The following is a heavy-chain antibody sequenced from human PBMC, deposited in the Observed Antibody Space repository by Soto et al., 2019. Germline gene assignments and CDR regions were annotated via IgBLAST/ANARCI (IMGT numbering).Heavy chain of an antibody. D-gene: IGHD6-19*01. J-gene: IGHJ6*03. Sequence: QVQLVESEGGLVKPGGSLRLSCAASGFTFSDYYMSWIRQAPGQGQEWISYIRSSGATIYYADSLKGRFTISRDNAKNSLYLQMNSLRVEDTAVYYCVRVISGQRWLQFTYHYYYYMDVWGKGTTVTVSS. CDR3: VRVISGQRWLQFTYHYYYYMDV. CDR1: GFTFSDYY. CDR2: IRSSGATI. V-gene: IGHV3-11*01.